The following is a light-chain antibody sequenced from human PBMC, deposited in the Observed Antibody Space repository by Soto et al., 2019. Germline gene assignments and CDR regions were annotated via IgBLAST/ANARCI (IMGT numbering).Light chain of an antibody. Sequence: ETVMTQAPATLSVSPGERATVSCRASQSVSGDLAWYQQKPGQAPRLLIFAASTRATSVPARFTGSRSGTEFTLTISSLQSEDFAVYYCQRYNSWPRTFGQGTKVDI. V-gene: IGKV3-15*01. CDR2: AAS. CDR3: QRYNSWPRT. J-gene: IGKJ1*01. CDR1: QSVSGD.